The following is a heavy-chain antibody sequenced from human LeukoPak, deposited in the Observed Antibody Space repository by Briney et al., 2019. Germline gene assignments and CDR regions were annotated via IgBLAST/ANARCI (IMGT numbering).Heavy chain of an antibody. D-gene: IGHD6-6*01. CDR1: GGSISNNHYY. CDR2: IYHSGST. Sequence: NSSETLSLTCTVSGGSISNNHYYWTWIRQPPGKGLEWIGYIYHSGSTYYNPSLKSRVTISVDKSKNQFSLKLSSVTAADTAVYYCATANIAARRQYYFDYWGQGTLVTVSS. V-gene: IGHV4-30-2*01. J-gene: IGHJ4*02. CDR3: ATANIAARRQYYFDY.